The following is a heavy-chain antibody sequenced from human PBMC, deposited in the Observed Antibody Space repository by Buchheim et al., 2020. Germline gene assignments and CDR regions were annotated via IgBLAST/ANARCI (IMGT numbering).Heavy chain of an antibody. D-gene: IGHD3-22*01. CDR3: ARPYYYDSSGYYYGGSYWYFDL. CDR1: GFTFSSYE. J-gene: IGHJ2*01. V-gene: IGHV3-48*03. CDR2: ISSSGSTI. Sequence: EVQLVESGGGLVQPGGSLRLSCAASGFTFSSYEMNWVRQAPGKGLEWVSYISSSGSTIYYADSVKGRFTISRDNATNSLYLQMNSLRAEDTAVYYCARPYYYDSSGYYYGGSYWYFDLWGRGTL.